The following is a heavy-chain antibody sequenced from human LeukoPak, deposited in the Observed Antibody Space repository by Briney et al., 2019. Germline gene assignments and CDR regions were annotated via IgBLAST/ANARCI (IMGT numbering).Heavy chain of an antibody. V-gene: IGHV1-2*02. D-gene: IGHD6-19*01. CDR2: INPNSGGT. CDR1: GYTFTSYY. J-gene: IGHJ4*02. Sequence: GASVKVSCKASGYTFTSYYMHWVRQAPGQGLEWMGWINPNSGGTNYAQKFQGRVTMTRDTSISTAYMELSRLRSDDTAVYYCARRAGTDALYYFDYWGQGTLVTVSS. CDR3: ARRAGTDALYYFDY.